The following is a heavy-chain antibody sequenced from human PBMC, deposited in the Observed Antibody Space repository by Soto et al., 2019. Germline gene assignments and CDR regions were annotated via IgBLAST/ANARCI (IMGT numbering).Heavy chain of an antibody. Sequence: GGSKRHFNAASELNISNYAMHWIRQAPGKGLEYVSAISSNGGSTYYANSVKDRFTISRDNSKNTLYLQMGSLRAEDMAVYYCARYSNSVADYWGQGTLVTVSS. J-gene: IGHJ4*02. V-gene: IGHV3-64*01. CDR2: ISSNGGST. CDR3: ARYSNSVADY. D-gene: IGHD6-13*01. CDR1: ELNISNYA.